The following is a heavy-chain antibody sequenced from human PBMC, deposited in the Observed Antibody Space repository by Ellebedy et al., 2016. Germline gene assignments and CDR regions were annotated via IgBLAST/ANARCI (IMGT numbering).Heavy chain of an antibody. D-gene: IGHD2-2*01. CDR1: GYNFPNYW. Sequence: GESLKISXKGSGYNFPNYWIAWVRQMPGKDLEWMGIIFPGDSDTRYSPSFQGQVTISADKSISTAYLQWSSLRASDTAMYYCARHPGYCTSTSCDSLRFDPWGQGTLVTVSS. V-gene: IGHV5-51*01. CDR2: IFPGDSDT. J-gene: IGHJ5*02. CDR3: ARHPGYCTSTSCDSLRFDP.